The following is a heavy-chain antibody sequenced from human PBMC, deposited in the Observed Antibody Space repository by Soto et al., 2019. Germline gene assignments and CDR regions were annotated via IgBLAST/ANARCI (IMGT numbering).Heavy chain of an antibody. CDR2: ISGYNGNT. Sequence: ASVKVSCKASGYTFTSYGINWVRQAPGQGLEWMGWISGYNGNTNYAQKLQGRVTMTTDTSTSTAYMEIRSLRSDDTAVYYCAKVALLTPTSGWYSDYWGQGTLVTVSS. CDR3: AKVALLTPTSGWYSDY. J-gene: IGHJ4*02. V-gene: IGHV1-18*01. CDR1: GYTFTSYG. D-gene: IGHD6-19*01.